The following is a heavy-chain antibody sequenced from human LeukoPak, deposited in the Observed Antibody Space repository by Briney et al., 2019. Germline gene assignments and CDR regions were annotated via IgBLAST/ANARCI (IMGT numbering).Heavy chain of an antibody. CDR2: ISYVGSNK. CDR3: ACPIGSSGPFDY. J-gene: IGHJ4*02. D-gene: IGHD3-22*01. Sequence: GGSLRLSCAASGFTFSSYAMHWVRQAPGKGLEWVAVISYVGSNKYYADSVKGRFTISRDNSKNTLYLQMNSLRAEDTAVYYCACPIGSSGPFDYWGQGTLVTVSS. V-gene: IGHV3-30*04. CDR1: GFTFSSYA.